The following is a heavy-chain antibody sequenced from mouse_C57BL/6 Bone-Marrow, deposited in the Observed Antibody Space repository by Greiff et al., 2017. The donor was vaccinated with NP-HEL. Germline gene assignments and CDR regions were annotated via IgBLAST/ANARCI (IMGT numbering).Heavy chain of an antibody. CDR2: IHPNSGST. CDR3: ARGGDYGGSPWFAY. J-gene: IGHJ3*01. V-gene: IGHV1-64*01. D-gene: IGHD2-4*01. CDR1: GYTFTSYW. Sequence: VQLQQPGAELVKPGASVKLSCKASGYTFTSYWMHWVKQRPGQGLEWIGMIHPNSGSTNYNEKFKSKATLTVDKSSSTAYMQLSSLTSEDSAVYYCARGGDYGGSPWFAYWGQGTLVTVSA.